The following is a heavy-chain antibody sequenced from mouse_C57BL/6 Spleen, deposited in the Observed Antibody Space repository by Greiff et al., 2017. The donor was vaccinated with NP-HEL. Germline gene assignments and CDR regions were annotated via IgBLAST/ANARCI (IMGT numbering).Heavy chain of an antibody. CDR2: ISSGSSTI. Sequence: EVQGVESGGGLVKPGGSLKLSCAASGFTFSDYGMHWVRQAPEKGLEWVAYISSGSSTIYYADTVKGRFTISRDNAKNTLFLQMTSLRSEDTAMYYCARGESYYGNYEGYFDYWGQGTTLTVSS. CDR3: ARGESYYGNYEGYFDY. D-gene: IGHD2-1*01. J-gene: IGHJ2*01. CDR1: GFTFSDYG. V-gene: IGHV5-17*01.